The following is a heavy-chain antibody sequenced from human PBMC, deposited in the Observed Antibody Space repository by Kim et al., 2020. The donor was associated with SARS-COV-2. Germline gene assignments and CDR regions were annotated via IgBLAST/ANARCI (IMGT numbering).Heavy chain of an antibody. J-gene: IGHJ4*02. V-gene: IGHV3-30*18. D-gene: IGHD1-26*01. CDR2: ISYDGSNK. CDR1: GFTFNTYG. CDR3: AKSFSGSYFGYEY. Sequence: GGSLRLSCAASGFTFNTYGMHWVRQAPGKGLEWVAVISYDGSNKYYADSVKGRFTISRDNSKNTLYLQMNSLRIEDTAVYYCAKSFSGSYFGYEYWGQGDLVTVSS.